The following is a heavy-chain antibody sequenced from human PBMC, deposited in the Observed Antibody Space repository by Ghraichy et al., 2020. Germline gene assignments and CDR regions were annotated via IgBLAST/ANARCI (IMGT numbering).Heavy chain of an antibody. Sequence: GSLRLSCVASGFSFSIYDMNWVRQAPGKGLKWVSSIYSTSRYIYYADSVMGRFTISRDDAKNSLYLQMNSLRAEDTAVYYCARRASYCGSTSCYDYWGQGILVTVSS. CDR1: GFSFSIYD. J-gene: IGHJ4*02. D-gene: IGHD2-2*01. V-gene: IGHV3-21*06. CDR3: ARRASYCGSTSCYDY. CDR2: IYSTSRYI.